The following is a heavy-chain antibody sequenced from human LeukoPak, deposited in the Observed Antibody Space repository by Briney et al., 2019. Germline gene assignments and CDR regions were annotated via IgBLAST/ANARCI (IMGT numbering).Heavy chain of an antibody. D-gene: IGHD6-19*01. V-gene: IGHV4-34*01. CDR2: INHSGST. J-gene: IGHJ4*02. Sequence: PSETLSLTYAVYGGSFSGYYWSWIRQPPGKGLEWIGEINHSGSTNYNPSLKGRVTISVDTSKNQFSLKLSSVTAADTAVYYCARLPAAVAGTRSGTKDYWGQGTLVTVSS. CDR3: ARLPAAVAGTRSGTKDY. CDR1: GGSFSGYY.